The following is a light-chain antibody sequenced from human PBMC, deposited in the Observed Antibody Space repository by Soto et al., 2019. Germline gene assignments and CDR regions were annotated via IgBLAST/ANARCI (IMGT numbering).Light chain of an antibody. CDR3: QQYYNWAYT. J-gene: IGKJ2*01. V-gene: IGKV3-15*01. Sequence: EIVMTQSPDTLSVSPGERATLSCRASQSVSSNLAWYQQKPGQAPRLLIFGASTRATGIPARFSGSGSGTKFTLTLSRLPFEGFAGYHCQQYYNWAYTFGQGTTLEIK. CDR1: QSVSSN. CDR2: GAS.